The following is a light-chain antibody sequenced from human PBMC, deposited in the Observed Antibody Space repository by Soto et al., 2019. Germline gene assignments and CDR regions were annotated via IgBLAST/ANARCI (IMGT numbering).Light chain of an antibody. Sequence: QSVLTHPPSASGTPGQRVTISCSGSSSNIGSNTVSWYQQVPGTAPKLLIYSDNLRPSGVPDRFSGSKSGTSASLAISGLQSEDEADYYCAAWDDTLNGPVFGGGTQLTVL. V-gene: IGLV1-44*01. CDR1: SSNIGSNT. CDR3: AAWDDTLNGPV. J-gene: IGLJ2*01. CDR2: SDN.